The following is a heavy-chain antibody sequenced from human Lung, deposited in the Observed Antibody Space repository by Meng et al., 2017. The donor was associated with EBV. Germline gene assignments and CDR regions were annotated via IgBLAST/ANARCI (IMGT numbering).Heavy chain of an antibody. CDR1: GESVSSSSAA. Sequence: QVELQEPGPGLVKPSQTLSLTCVISGESVSSSSAAWTWIRQSPSRGLEWLGRTYYRSKWYNDYAVFVKSRITINPDTSKNQFSLQLNSVTPEDTAVYYCARGATSVFDLWGRGTLVTVSS. J-gene: IGHJ2*01. V-gene: IGHV6-1*01. CDR2: TYYRSKWYN. CDR3: ARGATSVFDL.